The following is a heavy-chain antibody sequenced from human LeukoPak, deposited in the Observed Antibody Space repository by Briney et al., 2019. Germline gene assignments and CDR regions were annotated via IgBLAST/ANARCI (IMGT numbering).Heavy chain of an antibody. CDR2: ISGSGGST. Sequence: LTGGSLRLSCAASGFTFSSYAMSWVRQAPGKGLEWVSAISGSGGSTYYADSVKGRFTISRDNSKNTLYLQMNSLRAEDTAVYYCAKENAMIVVVIGYYFDYWGQGTLVTVSS. CDR1: GFTFSSYA. D-gene: IGHD3-22*01. CDR3: AKENAMIVVVIGYYFDY. J-gene: IGHJ4*02. V-gene: IGHV3-23*01.